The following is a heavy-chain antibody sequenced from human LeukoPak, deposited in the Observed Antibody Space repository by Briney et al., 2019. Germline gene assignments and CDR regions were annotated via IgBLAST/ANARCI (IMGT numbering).Heavy chain of an antibody. D-gene: IGHD2-2*01. CDR1: GYTFTSYG. CDR2: ISAYNGNT. V-gene: IGHV1-18*01. Sequence: GASVNVSCKASGYTFTSYGISWVRLAPGQGLEWMGWISAYNGNTNYAQKLQGRVTMTTDTSTSTAYMELRSLRSDDTAVYYCARGPGLDIVLVTWDYWGQGTLVTVSS. J-gene: IGHJ4*02. CDR3: ARGPGLDIVLVTWDY.